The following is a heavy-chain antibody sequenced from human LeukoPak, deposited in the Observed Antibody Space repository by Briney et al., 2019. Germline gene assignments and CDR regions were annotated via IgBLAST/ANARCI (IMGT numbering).Heavy chain of an antibody. V-gene: IGHV1-69*04. CDR3: TGGDYYDSSGYYRPDIYYFDY. J-gene: IGHJ4*02. CDR2: IIPNFGIA. CDR1: GGTFSSYA. D-gene: IGHD3-22*01. Sequence: SVKVSCKASGGTFSSYAISWVRQAPGQGLEWMGRIIPNFGIANYAQKFQGRVTITADKSTSTAYMELSSLRSEDTAVYYCTGGDYYDSSGYYRPDIYYFDYWGQGTLVTVSS.